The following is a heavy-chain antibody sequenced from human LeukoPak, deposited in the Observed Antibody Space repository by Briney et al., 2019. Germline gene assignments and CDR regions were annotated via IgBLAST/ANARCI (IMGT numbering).Heavy chain of an antibody. CDR2: IYYSGST. CDR3: ARVKVLWFGEPTYYFDY. V-gene: IGHV4-59*01. J-gene: IGHJ4*02. CDR1: GGSISSYY. D-gene: IGHD3-10*01. Sequence: SETLSLTCTVSGGSISSYYWSWIRQPAGKGLEWIGYIYYSGSTNYNPSLKSRVTISVDTSKNQFSLKLSSVTAADTAVYYCARVKVLWFGEPTYYFDYWGQGTLVTVSS.